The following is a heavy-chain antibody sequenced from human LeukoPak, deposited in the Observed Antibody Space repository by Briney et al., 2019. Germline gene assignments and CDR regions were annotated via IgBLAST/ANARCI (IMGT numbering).Heavy chain of an antibody. J-gene: IGHJ3*01. Sequence: EASVKVSCKASGYIFINYWMYWVRQAPGQGLEWMGLINPTGGNTNFAQNFQGRVTMTRDMSMSTVYMELRRLRSEDTAVYYCARGPHLRTYDSSSPAALDFWGQGTMVTVSS. CDR2: INPTGGNT. CDR3: ARGPHLRTYDSSSPAALDF. V-gene: IGHV1-46*01. D-gene: IGHD3-22*01. CDR1: GYIFINYW.